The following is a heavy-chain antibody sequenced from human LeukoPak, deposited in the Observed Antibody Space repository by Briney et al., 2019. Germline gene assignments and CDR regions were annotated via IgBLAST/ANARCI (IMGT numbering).Heavy chain of an antibody. CDR3: ATPEEGALDAFDI. CDR2: IIPIFGTA. CDR1: GGTFSSYA. V-gene: IGHV1-69*01. Sequence: VASVKVSCKASGGTFSSYAISWVRQAPGQGLEWMGGIIPIFGTANYAQKFQGRVTITADESTSTAYMELSSLRSEDTAVYYCATPEEGALDAFDIWGQGTMVTVSS. J-gene: IGHJ3*02.